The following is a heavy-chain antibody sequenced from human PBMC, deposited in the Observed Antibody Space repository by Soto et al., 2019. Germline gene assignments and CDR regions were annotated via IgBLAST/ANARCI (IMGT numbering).Heavy chain of an antibody. CDR3: AKDLWFGEVGGFDY. CDR2: ISYDGSNK. CDR1: GFTFSSYG. V-gene: IGHV3-30*18. J-gene: IGHJ4*02. D-gene: IGHD3-10*01. Sequence: QVQLVESGGGVVQPGRSLRLSCAASGFTFSSYGMHWVRQAPGKGLEWVAVISYDGSNKYYADSVKGRFTISRDNSKNTLYLQMYSLRAEDTAVYYCAKDLWFGEVGGFDYWGQGTLVTVSS.